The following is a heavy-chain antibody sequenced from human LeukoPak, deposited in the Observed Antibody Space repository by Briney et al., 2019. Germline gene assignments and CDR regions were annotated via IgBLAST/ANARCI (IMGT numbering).Heavy chain of an antibody. Sequence: GSLRLSCAASGFTVSSNYMSWVRQAPGKGLEWVSVIYSCGSTYYADSVKGRFTISRDNSKNTLYLQMNSLRAEDTAVYYCARDTGDSPYYYYGMDVWGQGTTVTVSS. V-gene: IGHV3-66*03. CDR2: IYSCGST. CDR1: GFTVSSNY. CDR3: ARDTGDSPYYYYGMDV. J-gene: IGHJ6*02. D-gene: IGHD3-10*01.